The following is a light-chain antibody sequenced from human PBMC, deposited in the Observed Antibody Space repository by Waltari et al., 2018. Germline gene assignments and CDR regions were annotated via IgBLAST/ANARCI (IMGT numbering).Light chain of an antibody. CDR2: RNN. CDR1: SSNIGSNY. CDR3: AAWDDSLSAPYV. Sequence: QSVLTQPPSASGTPGQRVTISCSGSSSNIGSNYVYWYQQLPGTAPKLLIYRNNQRPSGVPGRCSGSKAGTSASRAISGLRSEDEADYYCAAWDDSLSAPYVFGTGTKVTVL. V-gene: IGLV1-47*01. J-gene: IGLJ1*01.